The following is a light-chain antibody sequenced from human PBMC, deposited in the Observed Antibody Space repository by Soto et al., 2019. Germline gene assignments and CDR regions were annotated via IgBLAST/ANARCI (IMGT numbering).Light chain of an antibody. CDR3: QQYNNWPFT. CDR2: GAS. CDR1: QIVSSN. Sequence: EIVMTQSPATLSVSPGERATLSCRASQIVSSNLAWYQQKPGQAPRLLIYGASTRATGIPARFSGSGSGTEFTLTISSLQSEDFAVYYWQQYNNWPFTFGPGTKVDI. V-gene: IGKV3-15*01. J-gene: IGKJ3*01.